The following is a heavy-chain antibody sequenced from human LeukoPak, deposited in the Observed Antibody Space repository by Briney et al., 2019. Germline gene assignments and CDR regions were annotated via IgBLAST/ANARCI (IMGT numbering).Heavy chain of an antibody. Sequence: SGPTLVKPTQTLTLTCTFSGFSLSTSGVGVGWFRQPPGKALEWLALIYWNDDNRYSPSLKSRLTITKDTSKNQVVLTMTNMDPVDTGTYYCARNDRNWYYFDYWGQGTQVTASS. CDR1: GFSLSTSGVG. CDR3: ARNDRNWYYFDY. D-gene: IGHD1-1*01. J-gene: IGHJ4*02. CDR2: IYWNDDN. V-gene: IGHV2-5*01.